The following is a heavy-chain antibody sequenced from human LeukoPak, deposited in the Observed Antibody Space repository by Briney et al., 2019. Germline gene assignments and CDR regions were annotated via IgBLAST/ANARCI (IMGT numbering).Heavy chain of an antibody. CDR3: ARDNVAAAGPDAFDI. D-gene: IGHD6-13*01. V-gene: IGHV3-30*04. CDR1: GFTFSSYA. CDR2: ISYDGSNK. J-gene: IGHJ3*02. Sequence: PGGSLRLSCAASGFTFSSYAMHWVRQAPGKGLEWVAVISYDGSNKYYADSVKGRFTISRDNSKNTLYLQMNSLRAEDTAVYYCARDNVAAAGPDAFDIWGQGTMVTVSS.